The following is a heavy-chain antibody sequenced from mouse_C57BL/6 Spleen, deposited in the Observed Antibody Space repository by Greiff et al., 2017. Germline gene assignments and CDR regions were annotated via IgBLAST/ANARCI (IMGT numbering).Heavy chain of an antibody. CDR2: IYPRSGNT. J-gene: IGHJ1*03. CDR1: GYTFTSYG. D-gene: IGHD1-1*01. Sequence: VQLQQSGAELARPGASVKLSCKASGYTFTSYGISWVKQRTGQGLEWIGEIYPRSGNTYYNEKFKGKATLTADKSSSTAYMELRSLTSEDSAVYFCARHGSSGWYFDVWGTGTTVTVSS. CDR3: ARHGSSGWYFDV. V-gene: IGHV1-81*01.